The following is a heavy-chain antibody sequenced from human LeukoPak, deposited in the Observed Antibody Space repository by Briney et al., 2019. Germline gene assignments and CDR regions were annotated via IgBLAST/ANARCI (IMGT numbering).Heavy chain of an antibody. CDR2: INTDGSST. CDR1: GFTFSNYA. Sequence: GGSLRLSCAASGFTFSNYAMSWVRQAPGKGLVWVSRINTDGSSTTYADSVKGRFTISRDNARNTLYLQVSSLRAEDTSVYYCARQSYYYDSSGYYHDYWGQGTLVTVSS. CDR3: ARQSYYYDSSGYYHDY. V-gene: IGHV3-74*01. J-gene: IGHJ4*02. D-gene: IGHD3-22*01.